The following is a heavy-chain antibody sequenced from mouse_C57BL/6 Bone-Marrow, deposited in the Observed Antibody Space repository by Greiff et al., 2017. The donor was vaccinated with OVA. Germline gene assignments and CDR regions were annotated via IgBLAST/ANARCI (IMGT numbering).Heavy chain of an antibody. CDR3: AREGRGRGGFAY. Sequence: EVKLVESGPELVKPGASVKMSCKASGYTFTDYNMHWVKQSHGKSLEWIGYINPNNGGTSYNQKFKGKATLTVNKSSSTAYMELRSLTSEDSAVYYCAREGRGRGGFAYWGQGTLVTVSA. V-gene: IGHV1-22*01. CDR2: INPNNGGT. CDR1: GYTFTDYN. D-gene: IGHD3-3*01. J-gene: IGHJ3*01.